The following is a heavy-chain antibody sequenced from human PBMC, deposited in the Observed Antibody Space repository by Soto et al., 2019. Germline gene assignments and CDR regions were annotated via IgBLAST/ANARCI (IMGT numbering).Heavy chain of an antibody. CDR1: GFTFSSYE. J-gene: IGHJ4*02. V-gene: IGHV3-48*03. D-gene: IGHD3-22*01. CDR2: ITTSGKTI. Sequence: PGGSLRLSCAASGFTFSSYEMNWVRQAPGKGLEWVSYITTSGKTIHYADSVKGRFTISRDNAKNSLYLQMNSLRAEDTAVYYCARDIDYYDSSGYLDYWGQGTLVTVSS. CDR3: ARDIDYYDSSGYLDY.